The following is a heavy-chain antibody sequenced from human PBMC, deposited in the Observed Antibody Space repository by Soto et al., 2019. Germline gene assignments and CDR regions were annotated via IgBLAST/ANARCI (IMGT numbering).Heavy chain of an antibody. Sequence: PGESLKISGHGSGYSCAIYCIGWVLQMPGKDLEWMGIIYPGDSDTRYSPSFQGQVTISADKSLRTAYLQWTSLKASDTALYYCARTRSFTLGFYYDGMDVWGQGTTVTVSS. CDR3: ARTRSFTLGFYYDGMDV. CDR2: IYPGDSDT. J-gene: IGHJ6*02. V-gene: IGHV5-51*01. D-gene: IGHD6-6*01. CDR1: GYSCAIYC.